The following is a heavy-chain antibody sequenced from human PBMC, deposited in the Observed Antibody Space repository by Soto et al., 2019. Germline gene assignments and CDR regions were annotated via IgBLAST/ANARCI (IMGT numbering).Heavy chain of an antibody. Sequence: GGSLRLSCAASGFTFSGHGMHWVRQAPGKGLEWVALIAYDGSRQYYGDSVKGRFTISRDNSKNTLDLQMNSLTAADTAVYYCARRYGSAIDYWGQGTLVTVSS. J-gene: IGHJ4*02. V-gene: IGHV3-33*05. CDR2: IAYDGSRQ. CDR3: ARRYGSAIDY. D-gene: IGHD1-26*01. CDR1: GFTFSGHG.